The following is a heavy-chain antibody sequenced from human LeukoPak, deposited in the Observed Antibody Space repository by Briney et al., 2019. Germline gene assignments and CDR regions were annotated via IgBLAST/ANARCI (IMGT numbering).Heavy chain of an antibody. D-gene: IGHD3-10*01. V-gene: IGHV1-69*05. CDR3: ARAPPITMVRDRSHDY. CDR1: GGTFSSYA. J-gene: IGHJ4*02. Sequence: SVKVSCKASGGTFSSYAISWVRQAPGQGLEWMGRIIPIFGTANYAQKLQGRVTMTTDTSTSTAYMELRSLRSDDTAVYYCARAPPITMVRDRSHDYWGQGTLVTVSS. CDR2: IIPIFGTA.